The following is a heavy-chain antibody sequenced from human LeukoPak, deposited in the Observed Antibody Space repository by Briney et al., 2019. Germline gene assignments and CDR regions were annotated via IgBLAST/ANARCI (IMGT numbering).Heavy chain of an antibody. J-gene: IGHJ4*02. CDR3: ASLTYYYDRRGSPVDDY. V-gene: IGHV4-38-2*01. CDR1: GYSISSVYY. CDR2: LYHSGST. Sequence: SETVSLTCAVSGYSISSVYYLGWTRQPPGEWLEWIGRLYHSGSTYYNPSLKSPVTIEVDTSKNQFSLELSSVTAADTAVYYCASLTYYYDRRGSPVDDYWGQGTLVTVSS. D-gene: IGHD3-22*01.